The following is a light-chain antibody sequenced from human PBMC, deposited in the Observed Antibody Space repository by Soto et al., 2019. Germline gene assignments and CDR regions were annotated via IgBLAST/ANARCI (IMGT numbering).Light chain of an antibody. CDR1: SSDVGGYNY. Sequence: QSVLTQPPSASGSPGQSVTISCTGTSSDVGGYNYVSWYQQHPGKAPKVMIYDVSKRPSGVPDRFSGSKSGNTASLTVSGLQAEDGADYYCSSYAGSHYVFGSGTKLTVL. CDR2: DVS. CDR3: SSYAGSHYV. V-gene: IGLV2-8*01. J-gene: IGLJ1*01.